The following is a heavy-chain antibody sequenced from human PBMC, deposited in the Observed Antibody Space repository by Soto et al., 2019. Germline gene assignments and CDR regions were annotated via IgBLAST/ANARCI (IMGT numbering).Heavy chain of an antibody. CDR3: ARAGSRGLYYYYGMDV. Sequence: ASVKVSCKASGYTFTSYYMHCVRQAPGQGLEWMGIINPSGGSTSYAQKFQGRVTMTRDTSTSTVYMELSSLRSEDTAVYYCARAGSRGLYYYYGMDVWGQGTTVTVSS. D-gene: IGHD2-2*01. CDR1: GYTFTSYY. CDR2: INPSGGST. J-gene: IGHJ6*02. V-gene: IGHV1-46*01.